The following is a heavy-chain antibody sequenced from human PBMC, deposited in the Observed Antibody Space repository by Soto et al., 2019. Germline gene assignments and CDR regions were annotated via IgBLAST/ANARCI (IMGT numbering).Heavy chain of an antibody. CDR1: GFSLSTSGVG. Sequence: SGPTLVKPTQTLTLTCTFSGFSLSTSGVGVGWIRQPPGKALEWLALIYWNDDKRYSPSLKSRLTITKDTSKNQVVLTMTNMDPVDTATYYCAHREVGYSYGYVDYWGQGTLVTVSS. V-gene: IGHV2-5*01. CDR2: IYWNDDK. CDR3: AHREVGYSYGYVDY. J-gene: IGHJ4*02. D-gene: IGHD5-18*01.